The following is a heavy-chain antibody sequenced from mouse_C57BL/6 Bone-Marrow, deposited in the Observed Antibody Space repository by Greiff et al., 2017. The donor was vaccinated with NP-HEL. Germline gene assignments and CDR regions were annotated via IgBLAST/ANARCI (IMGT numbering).Heavy chain of an antibody. J-gene: IGHJ3*01. CDR2: IDPENGDT. CDR3: TTPYYYGSSYDWFAY. D-gene: IGHD1-1*01. CDR1: GFNIKDDY. V-gene: IGHV14-4*01. Sequence: EVKLMESGAELVRPGASVKLSCTASGFNIKDDYMHWVQQRPEQGLEWIGWIDPENGDTEYASKFQGKATITADTSSNTAYLQLSSLTSEDTAVYYCTTPYYYGSSYDWFAYWGQGTLVTVSA.